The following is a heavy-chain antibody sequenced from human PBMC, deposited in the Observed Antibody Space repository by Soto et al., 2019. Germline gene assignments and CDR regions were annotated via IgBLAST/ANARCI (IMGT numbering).Heavy chain of an antibody. CDR3: ARGHYGRDY. V-gene: IGHV3-7*01. J-gene: IGHJ4*02. CDR2: IKPDGSDK. D-gene: IGHD4-17*01. Sequence: PGGSLRLSCAASEFTFSQHWMNWVRQAPGKGLEWVADIKPDGSDKYYVDSVKGRFTISRDNARHSVYLQMNSLRAEDTAMYYCARGHYGRDYWGQGTPITVSS. CDR1: EFTFSQHW.